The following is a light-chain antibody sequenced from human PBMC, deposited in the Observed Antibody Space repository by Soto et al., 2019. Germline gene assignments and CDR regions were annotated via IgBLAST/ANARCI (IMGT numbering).Light chain of an antibody. CDR1: SSDVGGYNY. V-gene: IGLV2-14*01. CDR2: DVT. Sequence: QPVLTQPASVSGSPGQSITISCTGTSSDVGGYNYVSWYQQHPGKAPKLIIYDVTNRPSGVSNRFSGSKSGNTASLTISGLQAEDEADYYCSSYTSSSTLEVFGTGTKVTVL. J-gene: IGLJ1*01. CDR3: SSYTSSSTLEV.